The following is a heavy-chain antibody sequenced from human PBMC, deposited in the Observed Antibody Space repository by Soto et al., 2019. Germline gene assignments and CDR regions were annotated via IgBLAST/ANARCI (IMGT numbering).Heavy chain of an antibody. J-gene: IGHJ4*02. CDR3: ARLVATTETPTDY. CDR1: GGTFSSYA. D-gene: IGHD5-12*01. Sequence: SVKVSCKASGGTFSSYAISWVRQAPGQGLEWMGGIIPIFGTANYAQKFQGRVTITADESTSTAYMELSSLRSEDTAVYYCARLVATTETPTDYWGQGXLVTVYS. CDR2: IIPIFGTA. V-gene: IGHV1-69*13.